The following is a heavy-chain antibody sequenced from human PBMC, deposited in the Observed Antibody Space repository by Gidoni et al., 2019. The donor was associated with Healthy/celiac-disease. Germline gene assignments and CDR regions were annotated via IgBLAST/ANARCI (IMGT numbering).Heavy chain of an antibody. CDR2: IYYSGST. Sequence: QVQLQESGPGLVKPSETLSLTCTVTGCSISSYYWSWIRQPPGKGLEWVGYIYYSGSTNYNPSLKRRVTISVDTSKNQFSLKLSSVTAADTAVYYCARGTPGITIFGVVKEVDYYYYMDVWGKGTTVTVSS. D-gene: IGHD3-3*01. CDR1: GCSISSYY. CDR3: ARGTPGITIFGVVKEVDYYYYMDV. J-gene: IGHJ6*03. V-gene: IGHV4-59*01.